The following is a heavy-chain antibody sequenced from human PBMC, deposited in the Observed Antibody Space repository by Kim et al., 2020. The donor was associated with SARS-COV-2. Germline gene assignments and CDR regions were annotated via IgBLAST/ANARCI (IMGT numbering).Heavy chain of an antibody. CDR3: ATLEQWLRAFDI. V-gene: IGHV1-24*01. Sequence: IYAQKFQGRVTMTEDTSTDTAYMELSSLRSEATAVYYCATLEQWLRAFDIWGQGTMVTVSS. J-gene: IGHJ3*02. D-gene: IGHD6-19*01.